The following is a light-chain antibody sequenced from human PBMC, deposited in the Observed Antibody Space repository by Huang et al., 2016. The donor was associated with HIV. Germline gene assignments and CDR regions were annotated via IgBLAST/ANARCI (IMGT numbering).Light chain of an antibody. CDR2: AAS. CDR3: QQYNNWPPWT. CDR1: QSVSSN. Sequence: EMVMTQSPATLSASPGEGVTLSCRASQSVSSNLAWYQQKPGQAPRLLIYAASTRASGIPARFSGSGSGTEVTLTISSLQSEDFAIYYCQQYNNWPPWTFGQGTNVEIK. V-gene: IGKV3-15*01. J-gene: IGKJ1*01.